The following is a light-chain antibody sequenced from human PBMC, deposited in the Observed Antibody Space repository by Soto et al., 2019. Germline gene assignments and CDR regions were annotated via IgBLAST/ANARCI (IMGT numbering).Light chain of an antibody. CDR3: QQYNSYSWT. V-gene: IGKV1-5*01. CDR2: DAS. J-gene: IGKJ1*01. Sequence: DIQMTQSPSTLSASVEDRITITCRASQSISSWLAWYQHKPGKAPKLLIYDASSLESGVPSRFSGSGSGTEFTLTISSLQPDDFATYYCQQYNSYSWTFGQGTKVDIK. CDR1: QSISSW.